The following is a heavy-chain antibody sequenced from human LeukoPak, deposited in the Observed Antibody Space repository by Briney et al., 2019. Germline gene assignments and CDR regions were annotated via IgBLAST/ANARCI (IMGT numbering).Heavy chain of an antibody. D-gene: IGHD3-22*01. CDR2: INHSGST. J-gene: IGHJ3*02. CDR3: ARGYYDSSGYSNTFNI. V-gene: IGHV4-34*01. CDR1: GGSFSGYY. Sequence: KPSETLSLTCAVYGGSFSGYYWSWIRQPPGKGLEWIGEINHSGSTNYNPSLKSRVTISVDTSKNQFSLKLSSVTAADTAVYYCARGYYDSSGYSNTFNIWGQGTTVTVSS.